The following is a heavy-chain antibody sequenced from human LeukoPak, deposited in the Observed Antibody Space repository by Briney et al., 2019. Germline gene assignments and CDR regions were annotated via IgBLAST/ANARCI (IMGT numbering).Heavy chain of an antibody. J-gene: IGHJ3*02. CDR3: AKDHHDIVVVPAATGDAFDI. CDR1: GFTFSSYG. D-gene: IGHD2-2*01. Sequence: GGSLRLSCAASGFTFSSYGMHWVRQAPGKGLEWVAVIWYDGSNKYYADSVKGRFTISRDNSKNTLYLQMNSLRAEDTAVYYCAKDHHDIVVVPAATGDAFDIWGQGTMVTVSS. CDR2: IWYDGSNK. V-gene: IGHV3-33*06.